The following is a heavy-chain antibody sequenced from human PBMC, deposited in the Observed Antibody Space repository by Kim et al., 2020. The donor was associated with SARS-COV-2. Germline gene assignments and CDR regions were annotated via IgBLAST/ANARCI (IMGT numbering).Heavy chain of an antibody. D-gene: IGHD3-22*01. CDR3: ARAYYDSSGYVDY. V-gene: IGHV4-31*02. Sequence: YNPSLKSRVTISVDTSKNQFSLKLSSVTAADTAVYYCARAYYDSSGYVDYWGQGTLVTVSS. J-gene: IGHJ4*02.